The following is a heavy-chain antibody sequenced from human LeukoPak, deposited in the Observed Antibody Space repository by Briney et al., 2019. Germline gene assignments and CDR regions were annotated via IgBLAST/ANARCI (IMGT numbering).Heavy chain of an antibody. D-gene: IGHD2-15*01. Sequence: SETLSLTCTVSGGSISSYYWSWIRQPPGKGLDCIGYIYNSGSTNYNPSLKSRVTISVDTSKHQFSLKLNSVTAADTAVYYCARDSSLYCSGGSCYQYFQHWGQGTLVTVSS. CDR3: ARDSSLYCSGGSCYQYFQH. V-gene: IGHV4-59*01. J-gene: IGHJ1*01. CDR1: GGSISSYY. CDR2: IYNSGST.